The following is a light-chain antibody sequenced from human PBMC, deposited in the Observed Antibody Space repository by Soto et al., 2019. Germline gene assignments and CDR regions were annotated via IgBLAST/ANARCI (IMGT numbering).Light chain of an antibody. CDR3: QHYDSYPPT. CDR1: QRISNC. CDR2: AAS. Sequence: DIQMTQSRSSLSASVGARVTITSRASQRISNCLAWYQQKPEKAPKSLIDAASSLQSGVPSRLRDRVSGTDFTPTITSLQTEDVATYYCQHYDSYPPTFGGGNKVEIK. J-gene: IGKJ4*01. V-gene: IGKV1D-16*01.